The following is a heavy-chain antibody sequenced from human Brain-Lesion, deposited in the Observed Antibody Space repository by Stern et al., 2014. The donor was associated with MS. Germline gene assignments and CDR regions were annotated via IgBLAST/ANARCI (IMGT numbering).Heavy chain of an antibody. V-gene: IGHV4-4*02. CDR1: GGSISSSNW. CDR3: ARELPDLNAFDI. D-gene: IGHD1-14*01. CDR2: IYHSGGT. J-gene: IGHJ3*02. Sequence: VQLVESGPGLVKPSGTLSLTCAVSGGSISSSNWWSWVRQSPGKGLEWIGEIYHSGGTKYSPSFESRVIISGDKSKNQFSLKLSYVTAADTAVYYCARELPDLNAFDIWGQGTMVTVSS.